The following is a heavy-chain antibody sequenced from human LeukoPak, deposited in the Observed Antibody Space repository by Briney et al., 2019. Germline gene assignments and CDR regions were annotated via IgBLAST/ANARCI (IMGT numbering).Heavy chain of an antibody. J-gene: IGHJ4*02. Sequence: GGSLRLSCAASGFTFSSYWMSWVRQAPGKGLEWVANIKQDGREKYYVDSVKGRFTISRDNAKNSLYLQMNSLRAEDTAVYYCARDLSTVVTAGNYWGQGTLVTVSS. D-gene: IGHD2-21*02. CDR2: IKQDGREK. CDR3: ARDLSTVVTAGNY. V-gene: IGHV3-7*01. CDR1: GFTFSSYW.